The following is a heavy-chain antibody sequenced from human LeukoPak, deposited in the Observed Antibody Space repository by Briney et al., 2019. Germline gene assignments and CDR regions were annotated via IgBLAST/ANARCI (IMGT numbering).Heavy chain of an antibody. CDR3: AGDSSGYQANFDY. CDR2: IYTCGST. J-gene: IGHJ4*02. D-gene: IGHD3-22*01. Sequence: PSQTLSLTCTVSGGSISSGSYYWSWIRQPAGKGLEWIGRIYTCGSTNYNPSLKSPVTISVDTSKNQFSLKLSSVTAADTAVYYCAGDSSGYQANFDYWGQGTLVTVSS. CDR1: GGSISSGSYY. V-gene: IGHV4-61*02.